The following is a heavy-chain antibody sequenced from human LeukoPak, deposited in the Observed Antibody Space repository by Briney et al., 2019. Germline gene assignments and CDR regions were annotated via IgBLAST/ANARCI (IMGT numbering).Heavy chain of an antibody. CDR1: RFTFSTYS. V-gene: IGHV3-21*01. CDR3: ARTPYSSSWDLDY. CDR2: ISSSSSYI. Sequence: GGSLRLSCAASRFTFSTYSMNWVRQAPGKGLEWVSSISSSSSYIYYADSVKGRFTISRDNAKNSLYLQMNSLRAVDTAVYYCARTPYSSSWDLDYWGQGTLVTVSS. J-gene: IGHJ4*02. D-gene: IGHD6-13*01.